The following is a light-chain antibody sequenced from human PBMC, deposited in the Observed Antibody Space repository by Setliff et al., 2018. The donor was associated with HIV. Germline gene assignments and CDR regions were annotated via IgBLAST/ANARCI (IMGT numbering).Light chain of an antibody. Sequence: QSALTQPVSVSASPGQSITISCTGTRTDVGGYNFVSWYQQHPGKGPKLIIYDVTQRPSRVSSRFSGSRSGNTASLTISGLQADDEADYFCSSSVSSITRGFGGGTKVTV. CDR1: RTDVGGYNF. J-gene: IGLJ2*01. CDR3: SSSVSSITRG. CDR2: DVT. V-gene: IGLV2-14*03.